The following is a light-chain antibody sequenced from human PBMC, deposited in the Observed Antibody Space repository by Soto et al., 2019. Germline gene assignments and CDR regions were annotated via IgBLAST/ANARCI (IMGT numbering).Light chain of an antibody. Sequence: QSALTQPPSASGSPGQSVTISCTGTSSDVGGYNYVAWYQQHPAKAPKFMIYEVNKRPSGVPDRFSGSKSGNTASLTVSGLQTDDGADYYCSSYAGSNNWVFGVGTKLTVL. CDR2: EVN. CDR1: SSDVGGYNY. CDR3: SSYAGSNNWV. V-gene: IGLV2-8*01. J-gene: IGLJ3*02.